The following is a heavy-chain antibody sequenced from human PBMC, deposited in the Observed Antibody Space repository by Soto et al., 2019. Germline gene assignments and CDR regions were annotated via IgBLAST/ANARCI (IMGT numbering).Heavy chain of an antibody. CDR1: GGSIRGSY. V-gene: IGHV4-59*01. CDR3: AREGTYCSGDTCLSHFDY. Sequence: PSETLSLTCSVSGGSIRGSYWSWIRQPPGKGLEWIGYIFSSGSTNYNPSLKSRVTISVDPSKNQFSLRLSSVTAADTAVYYCAREGTYCSGDTCLSHFDYWGQGTLVTVSS. J-gene: IGHJ4*02. D-gene: IGHD2-15*01. CDR2: IFSSGST.